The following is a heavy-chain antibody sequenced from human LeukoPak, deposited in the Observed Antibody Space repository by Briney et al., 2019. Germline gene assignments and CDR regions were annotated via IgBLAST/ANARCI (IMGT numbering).Heavy chain of an antibody. J-gene: IGHJ3*02. D-gene: IGHD1-7*01. V-gene: IGHV3-21*01. Sequence: GGSLRLSCAASGFTFSSYSMNWVRQAPGKGLEWVSSISSSSSYIYYADSVKGRFAISRDNAKNSLYLQMNSLRAEDTAVYYCARPHKNYAAFDIWGQGTMVTVSS. CDR3: ARPHKNYAAFDI. CDR2: ISSSSSYI. CDR1: GFTFSSYS.